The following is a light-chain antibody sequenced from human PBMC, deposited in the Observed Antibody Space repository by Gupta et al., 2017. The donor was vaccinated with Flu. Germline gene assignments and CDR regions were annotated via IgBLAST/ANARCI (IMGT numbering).Light chain of an antibody. V-gene: IGKV1-9*01. CDR2: AAA. Sequence: VDVATITVRAIKDMCCYLAEYQQKPGKAPELLSYAAATSHSGVPSRFSGSGSGSELTITSMSPQPEDFATYYCQQLNSYPCTFGQGTKVEIK. CDR1: KDMCCY. J-gene: IGKJ1*01. CDR3: QQLNSYPCT.